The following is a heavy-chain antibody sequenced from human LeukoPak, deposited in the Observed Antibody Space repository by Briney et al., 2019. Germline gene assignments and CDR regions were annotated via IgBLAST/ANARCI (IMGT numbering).Heavy chain of an antibody. CDR1: GGSISSYYY. CDR2: LYYSGWST. Sequence: SETLSLTCTVSGGSISSYYYWGWVRQPPGKGLEWIGSLYYSGWSTYYNPSLKSRVTISVDTSKNQFSLKLNSVTAADTAVYYCARLGCSSASCYPGNWGQGTLVTVSS. V-gene: IGHV4-39*01. J-gene: IGHJ4*02. CDR3: ARLGCSSASCYPGN. D-gene: IGHD2-2*01.